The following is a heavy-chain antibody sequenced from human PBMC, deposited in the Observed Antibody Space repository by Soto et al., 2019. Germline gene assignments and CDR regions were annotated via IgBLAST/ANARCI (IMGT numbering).Heavy chain of an antibody. CDR3: ARERYSYGPYYFDY. V-gene: IGHV3-11*01. Sequence: GGPLRLSCAASGFTFRDYYMSWIRQAPGKGLEWVSSITSSGSTTYYTDSVKGRFTISRDNAKNSLYLQMNSLRAEDTAVYYCARERYSYGPYYFDYWGQGTLVTVSS. CDR2: ITSSGSTT. J-gene: IGHJ4*02. CDR1: GFTFRDYY. D-gene: IGHD5-18*01.